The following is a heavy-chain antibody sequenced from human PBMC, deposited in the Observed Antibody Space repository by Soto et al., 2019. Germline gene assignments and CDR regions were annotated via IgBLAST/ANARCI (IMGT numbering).Heavy chain of an antibody. CDR1: TYTFTNYW. CDR3: ASLPYHNSYSGFDS. D-gene: IGHD1-26*01. Sequence: GESLKISCRGSTYTFTNYWIGWVRQMPGKGPERMGLIYPPDSDTKYSPSFQGQVTISADKSISTAYLRWSSLKASDTAIYYCASLPYHNSYSGFDSWGQGTPVTVSS. V-gene: IGHV5-51*01. CDR2: IYPPDSDT. J-gene: IGHJ4*02.